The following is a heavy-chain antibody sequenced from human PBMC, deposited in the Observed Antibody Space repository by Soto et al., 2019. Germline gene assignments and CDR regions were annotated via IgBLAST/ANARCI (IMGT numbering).Heavy chain of an antibody. J-gene: IGHJ4*02. CDR2: INPASQLR. CDR3: ARMKLASLDH. Sequence: QVQLLQSGTEVKRPGSSVKVSCRASGVSFNSYGFAWVRQAPGRGLEWVGKINPASQLRNYQQSLQGRVTITADTSTRTAYMELSGLTSEDTAVYYCARMKLASLDHWGQGTLVTVSS. V-gene: IGHV1-69*09. CDR1: GVSFNSYG.